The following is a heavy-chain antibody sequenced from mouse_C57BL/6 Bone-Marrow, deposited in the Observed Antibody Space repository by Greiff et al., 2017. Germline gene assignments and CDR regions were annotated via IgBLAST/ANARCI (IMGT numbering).Heavy chain of an antibody. CDR2: ISDGGSYT. CDR1: GFTFSSYA. D-gene: IGHD2-4*01. Sequence: EVKLMESGGGLVKPGGSLKLSCAASGFTFSSYAMSWVRQTPEKRLEWVATISDGGSYTYYPDNVKGRFTISRDTAKNNLYLQMSHLKSEDTAMYYCARDHDYDATWFAYWGQGTLVTVSA. J-gene: IGHJ3*01. V-gene: IGHV5-4*01. CDR3: ARDHDYDATWFAY.